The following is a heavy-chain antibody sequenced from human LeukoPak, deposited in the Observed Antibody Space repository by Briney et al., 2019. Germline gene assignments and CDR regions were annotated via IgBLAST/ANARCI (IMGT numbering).Heavy chain of an antibody. Sequence: GGSLRLSCAASGFTFSSYSMNWVRQAPGKGLEWVSSISSSSSYIYYADSVKGRFTISRDNAKNSLYLQMNSLRAEDTAVYYCAKDLGVIVVDPDAFDIWGQGTMVTVSS. CDR3: AKDLGVIVVDPDAFDI. CDR2: ISSSSSYI. J-gene: IGHJ3*02. V-gene: IGHV3-21*01. CDR1: GFTFSSYS. D-gene: IGHD3-22*01.